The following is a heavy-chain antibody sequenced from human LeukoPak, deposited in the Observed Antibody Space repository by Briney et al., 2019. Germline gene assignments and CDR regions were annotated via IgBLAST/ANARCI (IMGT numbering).Heavy chain of an antibody. V-gene: IGHV4-59*08. CDR2: VFYSGGT. D-gene: IGHD3-16*01. CDR1: GGSISGFH. J-gene: IGHJ5*02. CDR3: ARLYAGAYTRLDP. Sequence: PETLSLTCTVSGGSISGFHWSWIRQPPGKGLEYIGDVFYSGGTNYNSSLKSRLTISVDTSRNQFSLKLTSVTAADTAVYYCARLYAGAYTRLDPWGQGTLVAVSS.